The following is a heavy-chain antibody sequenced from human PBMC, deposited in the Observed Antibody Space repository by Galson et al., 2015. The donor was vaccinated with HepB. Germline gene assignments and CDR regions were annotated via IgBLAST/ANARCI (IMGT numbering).Heavy chain of an antibody. J-gene: IGHJ4*02. CDR3: ARGERWLQLIYFDY. CDR1: GGSISSSSYY. V-gene: IGHV4-39*07. CDR2: IYYSGST. Sequence: ETLSLTCTVSGGSISSSSYYWGWIRQPPGKGLEWIGSIYYSGSTYYNPSLKSRVTISVDTSKNQFSLKLSSVTAADTAVYYCARGERWLQLIYFDYWGQGTLVTVSS. D-gene: IGHD5-24*01.